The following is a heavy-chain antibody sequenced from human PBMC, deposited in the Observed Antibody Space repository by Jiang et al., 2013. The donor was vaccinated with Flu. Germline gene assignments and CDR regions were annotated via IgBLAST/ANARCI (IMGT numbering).Heavy chain of an antibody. CDR2: IYYSGTT. D-gene: IGHD4-23*01. CDR1: GGSIISSSFY. V-gene: IGHV4-39*01. CDR3: ARHSIYGGNYFDN. J-gene: IGHJ4*02. Sequence: SGSGLVKPSETLSLTCTVSGGSIISSSFYWGWVRQSPGKGLEWIGSIYYSGTTYCNPSLKSRVTISVDTSKNQFSLKLSSLTTADTAVYYCARHSIYGGNYFDNWGQGTLVTVSS.